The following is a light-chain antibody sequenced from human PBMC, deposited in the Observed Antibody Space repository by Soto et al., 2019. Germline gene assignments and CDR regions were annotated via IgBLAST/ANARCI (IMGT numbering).Light chain of an antibody. Sequence: IVLTQSPATLSLSPWERATLSCRASQSVTNSLAWYQQKPGQAPRLLVYDASNRATGIPTRFSGSGSGTDFTLTISDVEPEDFAVYYCQHRMNWPLTFGQGTRLEIK. J-gene: IGKJ5*01. CDR1: QSVTNS. CDR2: DAS. V-gene: IGKV3-11*01. CDR3: QHRMNWPLT.